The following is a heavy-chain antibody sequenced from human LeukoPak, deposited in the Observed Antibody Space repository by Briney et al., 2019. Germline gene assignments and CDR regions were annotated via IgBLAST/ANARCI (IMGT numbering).Heavy chain of an antibody. CDR2: FYYSGST. CDR1: GGSIRSSSYY. J-gene: IGHJ4*02. Sequence: SETLSLTCTVSGGSIRSSSYYWGWIRQPPGKGLEWIGSFYYSGSTYYNPSLKSRVTISADTSKNQLSLKLPSVTAADTAVYYCARLRSVGGVAVAGYFFDYWGQGTLVTVSS. CDR3: ARLRSVGGVAVAGYFFDY. D-gene: IGHD6-19*01. V-gene: IGHV4-39*01.